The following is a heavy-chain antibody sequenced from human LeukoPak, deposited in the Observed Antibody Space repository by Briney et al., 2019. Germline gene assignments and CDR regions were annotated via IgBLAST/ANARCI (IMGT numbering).Heavy chain of an antibody. J-gene: IGHJ4*02. CDR2: MNPNSGNT. CDR3: ARPIHSITIFGVVITYFDY. Sequence: ASVKVSCKASGYTFTSYDINWVRQVTGQGLEWMGWMNPNSGNTGYAQKFQGRVTMTRNTSISTAYMELSSLRSEDTAVYYCARPIHSITIFGVVITYFDYWGQGTLVTVSS. CDR1: GYTFTSYD. V-gene: IGHV1-8*01. D-gene: IGHD3-3*01.